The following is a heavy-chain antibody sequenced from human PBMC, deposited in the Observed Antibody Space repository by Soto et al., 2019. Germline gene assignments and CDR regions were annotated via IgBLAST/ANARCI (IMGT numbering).Heavy chain of an antibody. D-gene: IGHD3-3*01. V-gene: IGHV3-30*04. CDR3: AREIERLLGY. CDR1: GFTFRSYA. CDR2: ISYDGRNK. J-gene: IGHJ4*02. Sequence: QVQLVESGGGVVQPGRSLRLSCAASGFTFRSYAMHWVRQAPGKGLEWVAVISYDGRNKYYEESVKGRFTISRDNSKNTLYLQMNSLRAEDTGVYYCAREIERLLGYWGQGTLVTVSS.